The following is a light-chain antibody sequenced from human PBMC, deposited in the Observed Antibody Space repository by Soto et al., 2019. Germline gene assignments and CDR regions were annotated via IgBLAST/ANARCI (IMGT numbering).Light chain of an antibody. CDR2: SNN. Sequence: QSVLTQPPSASGTPGQRVTISCSGSSSNIGSNTVNWYQQLPGTAPKLLIYSNNQRPSGVPDRFSGSKSGTSASLAISGPQSEDEADYYCATWDDSLNGPGVVFVGGTKLTVL. V-gene: IGLV1-44*01. CDR1: SSNIGSNT. J-gene: IGLJ2*01. CDR3: ATWDDSLNGPGVV.